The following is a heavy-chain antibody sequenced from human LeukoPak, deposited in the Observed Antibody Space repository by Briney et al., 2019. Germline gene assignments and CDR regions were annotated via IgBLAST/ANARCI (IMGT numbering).Heavy chain of an antibody. CDR3: ARVGGSYVRAFDI. V-gene: IGHV3-48*01. Sequence: PGGSLRLSCAASGFTFSSYSMNWVRQAPGKGLEWVSYISSSSSTIYYADSVKGRFTISRDNAKNSLSLQMNSLRAEDTAVYYCARVGGSYVRAFDIWAKGQWSPSLQ. D-gene: IGHD1-26*01. CDR2: ISSSSSTI. J-gene: IGHJ3*02. CDR1: GFTFSSYS.